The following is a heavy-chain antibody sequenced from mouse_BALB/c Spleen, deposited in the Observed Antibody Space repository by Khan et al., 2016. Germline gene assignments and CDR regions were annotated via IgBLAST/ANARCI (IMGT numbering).Heavy chain of an antibody. J-gene: IGHJ1*01. CDR2: IAPGSGST. Sequence: DLVKPGASVKLSCKASGYTFTSYWINWIKQRPGQGLEWIGRIAPGSGSTYYNEMFKGKATLTVDTSSSTAYIQLSSLSSEDSAVYFCARFWGSYWYFDGWGAGTTVTVSS. CDR3: ARFWGSYWYFDG. CDR1: GYTFTSYW. D-gene: IGHD1-1*01. V-gene: IGHV1S41*01.